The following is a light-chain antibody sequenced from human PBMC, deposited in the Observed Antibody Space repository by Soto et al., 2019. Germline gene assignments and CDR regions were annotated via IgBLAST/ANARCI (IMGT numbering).Light chain of an antibody. CDR1: SSNIGAGYD. CDR3: QSYDSSLSGWV. V-gene: IGLV1-40*01. CDR2: GNS. Sequence: QSVLTQPPSVSGAPGQRVTISCTGSSSNIGAGYDVYWYQQLPGTAPKLLIYGNSNRPSGVPDRFSGSKSGTSASLANTGLQAEDEADYYCQSYDSSLSGWVFGGGTKLTVL. J-gene: IGLJ3*02.